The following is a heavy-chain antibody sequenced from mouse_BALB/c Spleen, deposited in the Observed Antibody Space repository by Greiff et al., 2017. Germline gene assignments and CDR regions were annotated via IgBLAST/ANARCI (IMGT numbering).Heavy chain of an antibody. CDR2: ISSGSSTI. CDR1: GFTFSSFG. J-gene: IGHJ4*01. Sequence: EVHLVESGGGLVQPGGSRKLSCAASGFTFSSFGMHWVRQAPEKGLEWVAYISSGSSTIYYADTVKGRFTISRDNPKNTLFLQMTSLRSEDTAMYYCARSGYDYDVWYAMDYWGQGTSVTVSS. D-gene: IGHD2-4*01. CDR3: ARSGYDYDVWYAMDY. V-gene: IGHV5-17*02.